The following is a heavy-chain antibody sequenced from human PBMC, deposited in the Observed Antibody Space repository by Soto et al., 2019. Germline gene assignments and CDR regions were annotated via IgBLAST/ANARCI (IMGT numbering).Heavy chain of an antibody. CDR3: AKGSADSRPYYFDS. CDR2: ITGSGSDT. CDR1: GFTFRNYA. V-gene: IGHV3-23*01. J-gene: IGHJ4*02. Sequence: QPGGSLRLSCAASGFTFRNYAMSWVRQAPAKGLEWFSAITGSGSDTYHADSVKGRFTISRDNSNNLLYLQMNSLGAEDTAVYYCAKGSADSRPYYFDSWGQGTLVTVSS. D-gene: IGHD3-22*01.